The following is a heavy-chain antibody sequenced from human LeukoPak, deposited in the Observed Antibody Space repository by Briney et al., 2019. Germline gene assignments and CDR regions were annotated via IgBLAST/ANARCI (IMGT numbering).Heavy chain of an antibody. V-gene: IGHV4-39*07. CDR1: GGSISSSSYY. CDR2: IHYSGST. CDR3: ASWRLSGSYYYFDY. J-gene: IGHJ4*02. Sequence: PSETLSLTCTVSGGSISSSSYYWGWIRQPPGKGLEWIGTIHYSGSTYYNPSLKSRVTISVDTSQNQFSLKLSSVTAADTAVYYCASWRLSGSYYYFDYWGQGTLVTVSS. D-gene: IGHD3-10*01.